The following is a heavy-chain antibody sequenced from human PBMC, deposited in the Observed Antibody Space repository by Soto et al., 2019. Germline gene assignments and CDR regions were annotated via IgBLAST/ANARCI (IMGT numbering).Heavy chain of an antibody. CDR2: ITPIFGTA. Sequence: QVQLVQSGAEVKKPGSSVKVSCKASGGTSSSYPITGVRQAPGQGLEWMGGITPIFGTANYAQKFQGRVTITADESTSTAYMELSSLRSEDTAVYYCARVGAPVAAAFLEYYYYYGMDVWGQGTTVTVSS. J-gene: IGHJ6*02. D-gene: IGHD6-13*01. CDR3: ARVGAPVAAAFLEYYYYYGMDV. V-gene: IGHV1-69*01. CDR1: GGTSSSYP.